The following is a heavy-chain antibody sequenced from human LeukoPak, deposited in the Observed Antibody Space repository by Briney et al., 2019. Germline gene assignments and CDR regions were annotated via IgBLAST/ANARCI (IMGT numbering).Heavy chain of an antibody. CDR1: GYTLTELS. J-gene: IGHJ4*02. CDR2: FDPEDGET. D-gene: IGHD3-22*01. V-gene: IGHV1-24*01. CDR3: ATDLRGITMMILPPTD. Sequence: ASVKVSCKVSGYTLTELSMHWVRQAPGNGLEWMGGFDPEDGETIYAQKFQGRVTMTEDTSTDTAYMELSSLRSEDTAVYYCATDLRGITMMILPPTDWGQGTLVTVSS.